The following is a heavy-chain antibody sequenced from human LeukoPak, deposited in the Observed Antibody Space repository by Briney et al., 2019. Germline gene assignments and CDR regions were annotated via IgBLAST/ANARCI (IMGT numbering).Heavy chain of an antibody. Sequence: PSETLSLTCTVSGGSISSSIYYWGWIRQPPGKGLEWIGYIYYSGSTNYNPSLKSRVTISVDTSKNQFSLKLSSVTAADTAVYYCARSEGGDYYDSSGTLDYWGQGTLVTVSS. CDR1: GGSISSSIYY. J-gene: IGHJ4*02. CDR2: IYYSGST. D-gene: IGHD3-22*01. CDR3: ARSEGGDYYDSSGTLDY. V-gene: IGHV4-61*05.